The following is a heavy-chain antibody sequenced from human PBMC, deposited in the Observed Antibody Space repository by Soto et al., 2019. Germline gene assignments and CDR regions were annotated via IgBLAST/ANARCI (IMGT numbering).Heavy chain of an antibody. V-gene: IGHV4-59*08. CDR2: IYYSGST. Sequence: PSETLSLTCTVSGGSISSYYWSWIRRPPGKGLEWIGYIYYSGSTNYNPSLKSRVTISVDTSKNQFSLKLSSVTAADTAVYYCARHNWSSRDYYGMDVWGQGTTVTVS. J-gene: IGHJ6*02. D-gene: IGHD6-13*01. CDR1: GGSISSYY. CDR3: ARHNWSSRDYYGMDV.